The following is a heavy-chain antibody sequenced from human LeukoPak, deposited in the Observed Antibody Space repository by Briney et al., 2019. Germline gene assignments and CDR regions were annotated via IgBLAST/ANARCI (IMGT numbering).Heavy chain of an antibody. D-gene: IGHD4-17*01. V-gene: IGHV3-9*01. CDR1: GLTFDDYA. CDR2: ISWNSGSI. J-gene: IGHJ3*02. CDR3: AVQTTVTTPDAFDI. Sequence: GRSLRLSCAASGLTFDDYAMHWVRQAPGKGLEWVSGISWNSGSIGYADSVKGRFTISRDNAKNSLYLQMNSLRAEDTALYYCAVQTTVTTPDAFDIWGQGTMVTVSS.